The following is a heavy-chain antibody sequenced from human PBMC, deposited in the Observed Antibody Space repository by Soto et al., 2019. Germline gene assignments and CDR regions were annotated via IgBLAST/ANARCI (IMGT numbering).Heavy chain of an antibody. CDR3: ARFAATSGINAFDV. D-gene: IGHD1-1*01. Sequence: PGESLKISCQGSGYTFTNYWMVWVRQLPGKGLEWMGIIYPRDSHTTYSPSFQGQVTISDDKSLNSAFLQWSSLKASDTATYYCARFAATSGINAFDVWGPGTMVTVS. V-gene: IGHV5-51*01. CDR1: GYTFTNYW. CDR2: IYPRDSHT. J-gene: IGHJ3*01.